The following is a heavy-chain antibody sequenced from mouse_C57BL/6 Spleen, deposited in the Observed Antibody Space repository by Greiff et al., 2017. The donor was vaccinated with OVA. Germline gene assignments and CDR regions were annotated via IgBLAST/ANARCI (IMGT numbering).Heavy chain of an antibody. V-gene: IGHV6-6*01. CDR2: IRNKANNHAT. J-gene: IGHJ3*01. CDR1: GFTFSDAW. D-gene: IGHD2-3*01. Sequence: EVHLVESGGGLVQPGGSMKLSCAASGFTFSDAWMDWVRQSPEKGLEWVAEIRNKANNHATYYAESVKGRFTISRDDSKSSVYLQMNSLRAEDTGIYYCTRRGGYYPFAYWGQGTLVTVSA. CDR3: TRRGGYYPFAY.